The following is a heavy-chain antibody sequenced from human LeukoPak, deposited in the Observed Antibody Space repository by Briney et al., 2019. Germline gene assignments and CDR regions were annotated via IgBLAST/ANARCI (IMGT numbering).Heavy chain of an antibody. CDR3: AKDLRVRVGAAGDAFDI. D-gene: IGHD1-26*01. V-gene: IGHV3-23*01. CDR1: GGSISSYY. Sequence: ETLSLTCTVSGGSISSYYWSWVRQAPGKGLEWVSAISGSGGSTYYADSVKGRFTISRDNSKNTLYLQMNSLRAEDTAVYYCAKDLRVRVGAAGDAFDIWGQGTMVTVSS. J-gene: IGHJ3*02. CDR2: ISGSGGST.